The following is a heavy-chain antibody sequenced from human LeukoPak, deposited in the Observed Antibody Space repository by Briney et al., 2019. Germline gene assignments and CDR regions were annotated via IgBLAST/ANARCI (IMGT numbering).Heavy chain of an antibody. CDR1: GYTFTSYY. V-gene: IGHV1-69*06. CDR2: IIPIFGTA. CDR3: ARSSIIAAAGPYYFDY. Sequence: SVKVSCKASGYTFTSYYIHWVRQAPGQGLEWMGGIIPIFGTANYAQKFQGRVTITADKSTRTAYMELSSLRSEATAVYYCARSSIIAAAGPYYFDYWGQGTLVTVSS. J-gene: IGHJ4*02. D-gene: IGHD6-13*01.